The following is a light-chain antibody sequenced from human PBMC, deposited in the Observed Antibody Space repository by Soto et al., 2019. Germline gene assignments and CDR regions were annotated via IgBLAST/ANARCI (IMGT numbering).Light chain of an antibody. CDR1: QTVRNNY. V-gene: IGKV3-20*01. CDR2: DAS. Sequence: EIVLTQSPDTLSLSPGERDTLSCRASQTVRNNYLAWYQQKPGQAPRFLIYDASTRATGIPDRFSGSGSGTDFTLTISSLEPEDFAVYYCQQYGRSPLTFGGGTKVEIK. CDR3: QQYGRSPLT. J-gene: IGKJ4*01.